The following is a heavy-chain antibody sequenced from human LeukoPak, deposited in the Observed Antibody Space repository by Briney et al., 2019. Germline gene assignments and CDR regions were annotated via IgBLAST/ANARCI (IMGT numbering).Heavy chain of an antibody. CDR1: GFTFSSYW. D-gene: IGHD6-13*01. J-gene: IGHJ4*02. CDR3: AKPESRYSSSWPFDY. CDR2: ISGSGGST. V-gene: IGHV3-23*01. Sequence: GGSLRLSCAASGFTFSSYWMHWVRQAPGKGLVWVSAISGSGGSTYYADSVKGRFTISRDNSKNTLYLQMNSLRAEDTAVYYCAKPESRYSSSWPFDYWGQGTLVTVSS.